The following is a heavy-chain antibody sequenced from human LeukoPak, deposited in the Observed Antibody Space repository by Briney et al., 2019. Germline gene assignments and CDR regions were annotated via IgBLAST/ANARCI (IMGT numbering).Heavy chain of an antibody. J-gene: IGHJ4*02. Sequence: GGSLRLSCAASAFTFSNYAMTWVRQAPGKGLEWVSSISGSGDSTYYTDSVKGRFTISRDNSRRTLYLQMNNLRAEDTAVYYCARWLRRPIDYWGQGTLVTVSS. CDR2: ISGSGDST. CDR1: AFTFSNYA. CDR3: ARWLRRPIDY. D-gene: IGHD5-12*01. V-gene: IGHV3-23*01.